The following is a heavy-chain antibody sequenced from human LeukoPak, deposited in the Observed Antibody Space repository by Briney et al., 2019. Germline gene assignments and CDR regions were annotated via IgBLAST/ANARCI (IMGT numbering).Heavy chain of an antibody. J-gene: IGHJ4*02. V-gene: IGHV5-51*01. CDR2: IYPGDSDT. CDR1: GYSFTSYW. CDR3: ARRSRGNGYYDSSGYYFDY. Sequence: GESLKISCKGSGYSFTSYWIGWVRQMPGKGLEWMGIIYPGDSDTRYSPSFQGQVTISADKSISTAYLQWSSLKASDTAMYYCARRSRGNGYYDSSGYYFDYWGQGTLVTVSS. D-gene: IGHD3-22*01.